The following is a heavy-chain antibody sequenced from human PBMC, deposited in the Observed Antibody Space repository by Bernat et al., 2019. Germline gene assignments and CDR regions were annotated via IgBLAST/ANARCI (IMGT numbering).Heavy chain of an antibody. Sequence: QVQLVQSGAEVKKPGTSVKVSCKASGYTFTSYGISWVRRAPGQGLEWMGWISAYNGNTNYAQKLQGRVTMTTDTSTSTAYMELRSLRSDDTAVYYCARVLSVYGSSQDAFDIWGQGTMVTVSS. CDR3: ARVLSVYGSSQDAFDI. CDR1: GYTFTSYG. CDR2: ISAYNGNT. D-gene: IGHD6-6*01. J-gene: IGHJ3*02. V-gene: IGHV1-18*01.